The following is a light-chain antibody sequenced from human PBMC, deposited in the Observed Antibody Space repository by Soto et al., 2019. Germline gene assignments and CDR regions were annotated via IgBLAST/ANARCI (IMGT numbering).Light chain of an antibody. CDR1: SSNVGTYDL. V-gene: IGLV2-23*01. Sequence: QSVLTQPASVSASPGQSITISCTGTSSNVGTYDLVSWYQHHPDKAPKLIIYEGTKRPSGISSRFSGSKSGNTTSLTLSGFQAEDDADYYCCSFAVGGALVFGGGNKLTVL. J-gene: IGLJ2*01. CDR3: CSFAVGGALV. CDR2: EGT.